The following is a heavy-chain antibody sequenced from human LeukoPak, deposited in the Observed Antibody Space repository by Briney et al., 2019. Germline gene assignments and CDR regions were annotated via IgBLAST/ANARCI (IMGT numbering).Heavy chain of an antibody. CDR3: AKVITIFGVDFDY. V-gene: IGHV3-23*01. J-gene: IGHJ4*02. Sequence: GGSLRLSCAASGFTFSSYAMSWVRQAPGKGLEWVSAISGNGGSTYYADSVKGRFTISRDNSKNTLYLRMNSLRAEDTAVYYCAKVITIFGVDFDYWGQGTLVTVSS. D-gene: IGHD3-3*01. CDR1: GFTFSSYA. CDR2: ISGNGGST.